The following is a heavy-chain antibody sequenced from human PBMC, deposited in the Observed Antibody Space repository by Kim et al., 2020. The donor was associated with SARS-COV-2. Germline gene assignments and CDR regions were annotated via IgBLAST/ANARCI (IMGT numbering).Heavy chain of an antibody. Sequence: GGSLRLSCTVSGFIFNNYEVIWVRQAPGKGLQWVSFISYSGDKSDYADSVKGRFTISRDNAKNSLSLQMNSLRPEDTALYYCVRIWGFSPDYWGQGALVTGSS. CDR2: ISYSGDKS. D-gene: IGHD7-27*01. CDR3: VRIWGFSPDY. J-gene: IGHJ4*02. V-gene: IGHV3-48*03. CDR1: GFIFNNYE.